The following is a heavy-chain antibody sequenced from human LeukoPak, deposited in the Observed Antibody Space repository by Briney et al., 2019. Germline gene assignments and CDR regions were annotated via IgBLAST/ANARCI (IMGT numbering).Heavy chain of an antibody. J-gene: IGHJ4*02. D-gene: IGHD3-22*01. CDR1: GGSFSGYY. CDR3: ARDQGYSSGYSFDY. CDR2: INHSGST. V-gene: IGHV4-34*01. Sequence: SETLSLTCAVYGGSFSGYYWSWIRQPPGKGLAWIGEINHSGSTNYNPSLKSRVTISVDTSKNQFSLKLSSVTAADTAAYYCARDQGYSSGYSFDYWGQGTLVTVSS.